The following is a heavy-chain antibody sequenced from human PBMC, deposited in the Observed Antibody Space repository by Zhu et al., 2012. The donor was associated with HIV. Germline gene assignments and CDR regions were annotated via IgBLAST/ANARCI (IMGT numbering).Heavy chain of an antibody. D-gene: IGHD6-19*01. CDR2: ISHSGTT. V-gene: IGHV4-34*01. J-gene: IGHJ4*02. CDR1: GASFDLYY. Sequence: QVQLQQWGTGLFKPSETLSLTCAVYGASFDLYYWNWFRQPPGKGLEWIGEISHSGTTNYNSSLQSRATISVDTDKNQFSLKLTSVTAADTAIYYCARGREVWQWLALGFDYWGQGSLVTVSS. CDR3: ARGREVWQWLALGFDY.